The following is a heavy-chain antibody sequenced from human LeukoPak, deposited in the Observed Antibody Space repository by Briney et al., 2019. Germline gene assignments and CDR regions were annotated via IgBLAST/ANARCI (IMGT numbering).Heavy chain of an antibody. Sequence: HGASLKISCKASGYSFTSYRISWVRQMPGKGLEWMGRIDPSDSYTNYSPSFQGHVTTSADKSISTAYLQWSSLKASDTAMYYCARQSLLGGYPTVGWGQGTLVTVSS. D-gene: IGHD5-12*01. V-gene: IGHV5-10-1*01. CDR3: ARQSLLGGYPTVG. CDR1: GYSFTSYR. J-gene: IGHJ4*02. CDR2: IDPSDSYT.